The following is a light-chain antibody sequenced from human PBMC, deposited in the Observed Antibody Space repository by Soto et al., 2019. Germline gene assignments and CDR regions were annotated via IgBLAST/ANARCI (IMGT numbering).Light chain of an antibody. CDR1: QGVGSD. Sequence: EIVMTQSPATLSVSPGETATLSCRASQGVGSDLAWYQQKPGQAPRIVIHDIITKATGVPTRISGSGSGTEFAITVSSLQSEDFAVYYCQQYNSWHLTFGGGTKVDIK. V-gene: IGKV3D-15*01. CDR2: DII. CDR3: QQYNSWHLT. J-gene: IGKJ4*01.